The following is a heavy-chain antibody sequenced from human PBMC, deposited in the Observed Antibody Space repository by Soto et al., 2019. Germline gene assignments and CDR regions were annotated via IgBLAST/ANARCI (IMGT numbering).Heavy chain of an antibody. Sequence: QMHLQESGPGLVKPSETLSLTCTVSGGSISGYYWSWVRQPAGKGLEWVGRIYSDGTTNYSPSLKSQVSMSMDTSKDQFSLHLNSVTAADTAVYYCSRGGCSNSKCYTRGMDVWGQGTTVTVSS. CDR1: GGSISGYY. J-gene: IGHJ6*02. CDR3: SRGGCSNSKCYTRGMDV. CDR2: IYSDGTT. V-gene: IGHV4-4*07. D-gene: IGHD2-2*01.